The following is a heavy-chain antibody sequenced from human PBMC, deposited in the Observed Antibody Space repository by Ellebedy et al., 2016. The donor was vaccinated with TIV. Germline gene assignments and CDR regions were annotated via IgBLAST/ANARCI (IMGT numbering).Heavy chain of an antibody. CDR3: ARFLGGNYRRYYYGMDV. CDR2: IDWDDDK. Sequence: SGPTLVKPTQTLTLTCTFSGFSLSTSGMCVSWIRQPPGKALEWLARIDWDDDKYYSTSLKTRLTISKDTSKNQVVLTMTNMDPVDTATYYCARFLGGNYRRYYYGMDVWGQGTTVTVSS. CDR1: GFSLSTSGMC. D-gene: IGHD1-26*01. V-gene: IGHV2-70*11. J-gene: IGHJ6*02.